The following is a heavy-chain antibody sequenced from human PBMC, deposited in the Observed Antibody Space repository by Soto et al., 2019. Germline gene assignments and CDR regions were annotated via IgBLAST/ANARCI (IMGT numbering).Heavy chain of an antibody. CDR2: INHSGST. D-gene: IGHD3-10*01. J-gene: IGHJ4*02. V-gene: IGHV4-34*01. CDR3: ARGLVRGVIIAGVDY. CDR1: GGSFSGYY. Sequence: QVQLQQWGAGLLKPSETLSLTCAVYGGSFSGYYWSWIRQPPGKGLEWIGEINHSGSTNYNPSLKSRVIISVDTSKNQFSLKLSSVTAADTAVYYCARGLVRGVIIAGVDYWGQGTLVTVSS.